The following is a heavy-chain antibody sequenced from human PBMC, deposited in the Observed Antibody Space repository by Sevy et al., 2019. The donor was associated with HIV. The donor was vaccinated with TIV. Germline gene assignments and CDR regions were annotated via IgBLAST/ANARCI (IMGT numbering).Heavy chain of an antibody. CDR1: GYTFTSYG. CDR3: ARYCSGVSCYSIIIDY. J-gene: IGHJ4*02. CDR2: ISAYNGNT. Sequence: ASVKVSCKASGYTFTSYGISWVRQAPGQGLEWMGWISAYNGNTNYAQKLQGRVTMTTDTSTSTAYMELRSLRSDDTAVYYCARYCSGVSCYSIIIDYWGQGTLVTVSS. V-gene: IGHV1-18*01. D-gene: IGHD2-15*01.